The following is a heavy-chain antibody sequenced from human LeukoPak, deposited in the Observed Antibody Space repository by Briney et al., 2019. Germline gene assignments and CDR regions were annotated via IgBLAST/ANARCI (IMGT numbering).Heavy chain of an antibody. CDR3: ARYRDGYNPHAFDI. Sequence: GGSLRLSCAASRFTFSDYSMNWVRQAPGKGLEWLSYISSSSGIIYYAESVKGRFTISGDNAKNSLYLQMNSLTDEDTAVYYCARYRDGYNPHAFDIWGQGTMVTVSS. V-gene: IGHV3-48*02. CDR2: ISSSSGII. CDR1: RFTFSDYS. J-gene: IGHJ3*02. D-gene: IGHD5-24*01.